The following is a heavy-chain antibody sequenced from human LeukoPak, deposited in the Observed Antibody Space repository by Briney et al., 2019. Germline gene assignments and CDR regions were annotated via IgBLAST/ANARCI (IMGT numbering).Heavy chain of an antibody. CDR2: IKEDGSEK. CDR1: GFTFSNAW. CDR3: ATAVAAGWFDP. J-gene: IGHJ5*02. Sequence: GGSLRLSCAASGFTFSNAWMSCVRQAPGKGLEWVANIKEDGSEKYYVDSVKGRFTISRDNAKNSLYLQMNNLRAEDTALYHCATAVAAGWFDPWGQGTLVTVSS. D-gene: IGHD6-13*01. V-gene: IGHV3-7*01.